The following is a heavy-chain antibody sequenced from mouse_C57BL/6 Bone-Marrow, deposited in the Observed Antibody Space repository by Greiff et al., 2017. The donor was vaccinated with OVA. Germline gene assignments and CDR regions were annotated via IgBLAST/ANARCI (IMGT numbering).Heavy chain of an antibody. CDR3: ANSRLRPFMDY. CDR2: IDPEDGET. D-gene: IGHD2-4*01. J-gene: IGHJ4*01. CDR1: GFNIKDYY. V-gene: IGHV14-2*01. Sequence: EVQRVESGAELVKPGASVKLSCTASGFNIKDYYMHWVKQRTEQGLEWIGRIDPEDGETKYAPKFQGKATIPADTSSNTAYLQLSSLTSEDTAVYYCANSRLRPFMDYWGQGTSVTVSS.